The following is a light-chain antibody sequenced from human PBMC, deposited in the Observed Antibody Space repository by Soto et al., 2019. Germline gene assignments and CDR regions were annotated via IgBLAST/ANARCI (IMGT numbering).Light chain of an antibody. CDR1: SSDIGGYNY. CDR3: TSYTRSSTYV. Sequence: QSVLAQPASVSGSPGQSITISCTGTSSDIGGYNYVSWYQQDSGKAPKLIIYAVTDRPSGVSSRLSGSKSGNTAFLTISGLQAEDDADYYCTSYTRSSTYVLGTGTKVTGL. V-gene: IGLV2-14*01. CDR2: AVT. J-gene: IGLJ1*01.